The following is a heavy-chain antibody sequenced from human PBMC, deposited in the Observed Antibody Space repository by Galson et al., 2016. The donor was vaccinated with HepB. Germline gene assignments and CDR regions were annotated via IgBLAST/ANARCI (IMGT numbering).Heavy chain of an antibody. CDR1: GYTFTNYW. V-gene: IGHV5-51*01. CDR3: ARTRYDFVWASVRFRHCDF. CDR2: IYPGDSDS. J-gene: IGHJ1*01. Sequence: QSGAEVKKPGESLKISCKGSGYTFTNYWIAWVRQMPGKGLEWMGIIYPGDSDSRYSPSSQGHVTISVDKSIRTAYLQWSSLKASDTAMYYCARTRYDFVWASVRFRHCDFGGQGTLVTVSS. D-gene: IGHD3-16*02.